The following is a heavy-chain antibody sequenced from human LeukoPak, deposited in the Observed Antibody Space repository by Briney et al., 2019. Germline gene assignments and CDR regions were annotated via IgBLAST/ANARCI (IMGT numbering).Heavy chain of an antibody. CDR2: IYYSGST. J-gene: IGHJ5*02. CDR1: GGSISSYY. CDR3: ASVVDYDFWSGSPQGWFDP. D-gene: IGHD3-3*01. V-gene: IGHV4-59*01. Sequence: PSETLSLTCTVSGGSISSYYWSWTRQPPGKGLEWIGYIYYSGSTNYNPSLKSRVTISVDTSKNQFSLKLSSVTAADTAVYYCASVVDYDFWSGSPQGWFDPWGQGTLVTVSS.